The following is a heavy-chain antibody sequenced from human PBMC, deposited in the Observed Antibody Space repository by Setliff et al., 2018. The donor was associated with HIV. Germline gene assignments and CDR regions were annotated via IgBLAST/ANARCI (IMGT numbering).Heavy chain of an antibody. CDR1: GYTLTELS. V-gene: IGHV1-24*01. CDR2: FDPEDGNT. CDR3: ATVSHTNVAAHDAFDI. D-gene: IGHD6-19*01. Sequence: ASVKVSCKVSGYTLTELSRHWVRQAPGKGLEWMGGFDPEDGNTIYAQKFQGRVTMTADTSTDTAYMELSSLRSEDTAVYYCATVSHTNVAAHDAFDIWGQGTRV. J-gene: IGHJ3*02.